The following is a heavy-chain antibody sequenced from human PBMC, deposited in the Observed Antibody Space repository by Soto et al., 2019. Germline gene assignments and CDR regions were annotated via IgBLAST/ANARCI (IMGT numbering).Heavy chain of an antibody. Sequence: QVQLVQSGAEVKKPGASVKVSCKASGYTFTSYGISWVRQAPGQGLEWMGWISAYNGNTNYAQKLQGRVTMTTDTSTSTAYMELRSLRSDDTDVYYCARDVPRYCSGGSCYYFDYWGQGTLVTVSS. J-gene: IGHJ4*02. V-gene: IGHV1-18*01. CDR2: ISAYNGNT. D-gene: IGHD2-15*01. CDR1: GYTFTSYG. CDR3: ARDVPRYCSGGSCYYFDY.